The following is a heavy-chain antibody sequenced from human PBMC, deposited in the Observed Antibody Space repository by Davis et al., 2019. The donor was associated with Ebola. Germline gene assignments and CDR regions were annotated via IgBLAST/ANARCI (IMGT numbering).Heavy chain of an antibody. J-gene: IGHJ5*02. D-gene: IGHD2-15*01. CDR3: AKDSSGGTANWFDP. CDR2: ISSSSSYI. Sequence: GESLKISCAASGFTFSSYSMNWVRQAPGKGLEWVSSISSSSSYIYYADSVKGRFTISRDNAKNSLYLQMNSLRAEDTALYYCAKDSSGGTANWFDPWGQGTLVTVSS. CDR1: GFTFSSYS. V-gene: IGHV3-21*04.